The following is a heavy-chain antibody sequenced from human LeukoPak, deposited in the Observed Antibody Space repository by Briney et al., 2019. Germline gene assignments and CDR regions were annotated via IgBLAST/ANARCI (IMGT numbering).Heavy chain of an antibody. Sequence: SQTLSLTCTVSGGSISSGGYYWSWIRQHPGKGLEWIGYIYYSGSTYYNPSLESRVTISVDTSKNQFSLKLSSVTAADTAVYYCARGALPYGDFYYFDYWGQGTLVTVSS. CDR1: GGSISSGGYY. CDR3: ARGALPYGDFYYFDY. CDR2: IYYSGST. V-gene: IGHV4-31*03. J-gene: IGHJ4*02. D-gene: IGHD4-17*01.